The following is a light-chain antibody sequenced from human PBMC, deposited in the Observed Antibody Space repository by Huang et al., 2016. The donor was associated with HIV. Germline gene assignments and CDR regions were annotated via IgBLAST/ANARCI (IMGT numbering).Light chain of an antibody. V-gene: IGKV3-15*01. CDR1: RPVSSN. Sequence: EIVMTQSPATLSVSPGERATFSCRASRPVSSNLAWYPQKPGPAPRLLIYAASTRATDIPARFSGSGSGTEFTLTISSLQSEDFAVYYCQHYRVWPPVYTFGQGTKLEIK. CDR2: AAS. CDR3: QHYRVWPPVYT. J-gene: IGKJ2*01.